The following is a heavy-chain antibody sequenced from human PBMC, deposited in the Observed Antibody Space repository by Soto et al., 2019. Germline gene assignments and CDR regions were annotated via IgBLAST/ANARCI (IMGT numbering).Heavy chain of an antibody. Sequence: PGGSLRLSCAASGFTVSSNYMSWVRQAPGKGLEWVSVIYSGGSTYYADSVKGRFTISRDNPKNTLYLQMNSLRAEDTAVYYCARGHVDTAMVSDYWGQGTLVTVSS. CDR2: IYSGGST. D-gene: IGHD5-18*01. J-gene: IGHJ4*02. V-gene: IGHV3-53*01. CDR3: ARGHVDTAMVSDY. CDR1: GFTVSSNY.